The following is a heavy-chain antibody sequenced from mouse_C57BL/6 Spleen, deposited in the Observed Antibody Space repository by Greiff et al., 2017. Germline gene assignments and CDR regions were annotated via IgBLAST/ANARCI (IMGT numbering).Heavy chain of an antibody. Sequence: VQLQQSGAELARPGASVKLSCKASGYTFTSYGISWVKQRTGQGLEWIGEIYPRSGNTYYNEKFKGKATLTADKSSSTAYMELRSLTSEDSAVYFCARVYYDYHYYAMDYWGQGTSVTVSS. D-gene: IGHD2-4*01. CDR2: IYPRSGNT. CDR3: ARVYYDYHYYAMDY. J-gene: IGHJ4*01. CDR1: GYTFTSYG. V-gene: IGHV1-81*01.